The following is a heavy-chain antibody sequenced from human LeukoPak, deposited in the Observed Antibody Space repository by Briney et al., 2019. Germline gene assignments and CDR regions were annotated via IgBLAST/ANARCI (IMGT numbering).Heavy chain of an antibody. CDR1: GYTFTDYY. V-gene: IGHV1-2*06. D-gene: IGHD4-17*01. CDR2: INPDGGGT. CDR3: TRDRKGDYDLADY. Sequence: ASVKVSCKASGYTFTDYYIHWVRQAPGQGLEWMGRINPDGGGTNDVQKFQGRVTMTRDTSINTVYMELSRLTSDGTAVYYCTRDRKGDYDLADYWGQGTLVTVSS. J-gene: IGHJ4*02.